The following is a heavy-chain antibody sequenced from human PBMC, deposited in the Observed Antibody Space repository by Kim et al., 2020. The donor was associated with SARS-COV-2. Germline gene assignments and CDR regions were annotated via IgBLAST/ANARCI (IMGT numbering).Heavy chain of an antibody. J-gene: IGHJ5*02. Sequence: ASVKVSCKTSGYIFSRYSMNWVRQAPGQGLQWMGWINTKTGNPKYGQGLTGRFVFSLDTSVTTAYMEITNLKVEDTAVYYCPRESDGSDHWFDPWGQGTQVTGSS. D-gene: IGHD3-10*01. CDR2: INTKTGNP. CDR3: PRESDGSDHWFDP. V-gene: IGHV7-4-1*02. CDR1: GYIFSRYS.